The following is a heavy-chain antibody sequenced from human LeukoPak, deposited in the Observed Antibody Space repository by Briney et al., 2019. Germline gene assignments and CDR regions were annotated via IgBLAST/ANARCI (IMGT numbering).Heavy chain of an antibody. CDR3: AKMKGHPLPKYYMDV. D-gene: IGHD1-26*01. J-gene: IGHJ6*01. CDR1: GFTFSSYA. Sequence: GGSLRLSCAASGFTFSSYAMYWVRQAPGKGLEWVSGIFGSCGSTHYADSVKGRFTISRDNSKNTVYLQMNSLRAEDTAIYYCAKMKGHPLPKYYMDVWGQGTTVTVSS. V-gene: IGHV3-23*01. CDR2: IFGSCGST.